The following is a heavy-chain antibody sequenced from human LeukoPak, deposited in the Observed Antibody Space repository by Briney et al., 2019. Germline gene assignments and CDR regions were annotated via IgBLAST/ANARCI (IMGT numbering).Heavy chain of an antibody. CDR2: ISGDGGST. D-gene: IGHD4-17*01. CDR1: GFTFDDYA. CDR3: AKGAAGYGDYAYYYGMDA. V-gene: IGHV3-43*02. Sequence: GGSLRLSCAASGFTFDDYAMHWVRQAPGKGLEWVSLISGDGGSTYYADSVKGRFTISRDNSKNSLYLQMNSLRTEDTALYYCAKGAAGYGDYAYYYGMDAWGQGTTVTVSS. J-gene: IGHJ6*02.